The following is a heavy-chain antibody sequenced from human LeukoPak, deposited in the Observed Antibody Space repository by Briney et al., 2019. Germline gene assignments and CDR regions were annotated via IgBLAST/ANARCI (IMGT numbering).Heavy chain of an antibody. CDR2: IRSNAYGGTT. J-gene: IGHJ5*02. Sequence: GGSLRLSCTASGFTFGDYAMSWFRQAPGKGLEWVGFIRSNAYGGTTEYAASVKGRFTISRDDSKSIAYLQMNSLKTEDTAVYYCTRDYYDSSVRFDPWGQGTLVTVSS. V-gene: IGHV3-49*03. CDR3: TRDYYDSSVRFDP. D-gene: IGHD3-22*01. CDR1: GFTFGDYA.